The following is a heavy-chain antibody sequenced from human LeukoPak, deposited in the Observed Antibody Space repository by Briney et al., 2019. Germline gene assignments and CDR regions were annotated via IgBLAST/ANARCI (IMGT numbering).Heavy chain of an antibody. CDR1: GFTFSNYA. D-gene: IGHD2-21*02. CDR2: ISGSGDSA. J-gene: IGHJ4*02. CDR3: AKDFVVVPGNVNYFDY. Sequence: GGSLRLSCAASGFTFSNYAMRWVRQAPGKGLEWVSGISGSGDSAYYADSVKGRFTVSRDNSKNTLYVQMKSLRAEDTAVYYCAKDFVVVPGNVNYFDYWGQGTLVTVSS. V-gene: IGHV3-23*01.